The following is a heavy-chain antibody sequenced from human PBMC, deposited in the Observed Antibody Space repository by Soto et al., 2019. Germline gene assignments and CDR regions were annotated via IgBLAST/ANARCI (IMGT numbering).Heavy chain of an antibody. J-gene: IGHJ4*02. CDR3: ARGGERGYNY. Sequence: QVQLQQWGAGLLKPSETLSLTCAVYGGTFSGYYWSWIRQPTGKGLERIGEIKHSGGTKYSPSLKSRVTISVDTSKNQFSLKLSSVTAADTAVYYCARGGERGYNYWGQGTLVTVSS. V-gene: IGHV4-34*01. CDR2: IKHSGGT. CDR1: GGTFSGYY. D-gene: IGHD5-18*01.